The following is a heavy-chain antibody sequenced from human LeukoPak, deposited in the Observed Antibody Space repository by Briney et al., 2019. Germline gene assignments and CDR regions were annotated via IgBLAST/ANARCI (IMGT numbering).Heavy chain of an antibody. D-gene: IGHD1-26*01. V-gene: IGHV1-2*02. J-gene: IGHJ3*02. CDR3: ARESFSGSHDLDI. CDR2: INPNSGGT. CDR1: GYTFTGYY. Sequence: ASVKVSCKASGYTFTGYYMHWVRQAPGQGLEWMGWINPNSGGTNYAQKFQGRVTMTRDTSISTAYMELSRLRSDDTAVYYCARESFSGSHDLDIWGQGTMVTVSS.